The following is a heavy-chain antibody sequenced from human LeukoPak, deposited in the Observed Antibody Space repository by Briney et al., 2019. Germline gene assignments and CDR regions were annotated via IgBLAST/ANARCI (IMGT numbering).Heavy chain of an antibody. CDR2: ISSSSRYI. Sequence: GGSLRLSCAASGFTFSSYAMSWVRQAPGKGLEWVSSISSSSRYIYYADSVKGRFTISRDNAKNSLYLQMNSLRAEDTAMYYCARGGPGRSLSIVPERTKYYMDVWGKGATVTVSS. CDR3: ARGGPGRSLSIVPERTKYYMDV. J-gene: IGHJ6*03. D-gene: IGHD1-26*01. V-gene: IGHV3-21*01. CDR1: GFTFSSYA.